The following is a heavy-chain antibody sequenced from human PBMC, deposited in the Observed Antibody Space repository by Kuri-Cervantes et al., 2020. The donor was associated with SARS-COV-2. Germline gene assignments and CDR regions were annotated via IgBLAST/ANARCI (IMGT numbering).Heavy chain of an antibody. J-gene: IGHJ4*02. CDR1: GFTFSSNA. D-gene: IGHD3-16*01. V-gene: IGHV3-23*01. Sequence: GESLKISCAASGFTFSSNAMSWVRQAPGKGLEWVSGLSGSGVSTYYAESVKGRFTISRDNSKNTLYLQMNSLRVEDTAMYYCARGLGVAPDFWGQGTQVTVSS. CDR3: ARGLGVAPDF. CDR2: LSGSGVST.